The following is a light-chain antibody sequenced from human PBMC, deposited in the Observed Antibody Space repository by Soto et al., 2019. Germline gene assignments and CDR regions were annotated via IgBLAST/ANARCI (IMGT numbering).Light chain of an antibody. J-gene: IGKJ1*01. V-gene: IGKV1-9*01. Sequence: DIQLTRSPSFLSASVGDRVTITCRASQDISTFLAWYQQKPGKAPKLLIYAASTLQSGVPSRFSGSGSGTDFTLTISSLQPEDFATYYCQQVRTYTWTFGQGTKADIK. CDR1: QDISTF. CDR2: AAS. CDR3: QQVRTYTWT.